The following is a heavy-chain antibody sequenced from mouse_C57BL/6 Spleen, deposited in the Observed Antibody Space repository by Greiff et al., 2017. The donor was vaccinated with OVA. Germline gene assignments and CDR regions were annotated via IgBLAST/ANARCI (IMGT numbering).Heavy chain of an antibody. D-gene: IGHD2-1*01. Sequence: EVHLVESEGGLVQPGSSMKLSCTASGFTFSDYYMAWVRQVPEKGLEWVANINYDGSSTYYLDSLKSRFIISRDNAKNILYLQMSSLKSEDTATYYCAREGYGNFPYWYFDVWGTGTTVTVSS. V-gene: IGHV5-16*01. CDR3: AREGYGNFPYWYFDV. J-gene: IGHJ1*03. CDR1: GFTFSDYY. CDR2: INYDGSST.